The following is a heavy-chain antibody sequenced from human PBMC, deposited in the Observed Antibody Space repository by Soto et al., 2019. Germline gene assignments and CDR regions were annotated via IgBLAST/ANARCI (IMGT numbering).Heavy chain of an antibody. V-gene: IGHV4-59*01. CDR2: IYYSGST. CDR1: GGSISSYY. J-gene: IGHJ6*03. Sequence: PSETLSLTCTVSGGSISSYYWSWIRQPPGKGLEWIGYIYYSGSTNYNPSLKSRVTISVDTSKNQFSLKLSSVTAADTAVYYCASAAMDRNYYYYYMYVWGKGTTVTVSS. CDR3: ASAAMDRNYYYYYMYV. D-gene: IGHD5-18*01.